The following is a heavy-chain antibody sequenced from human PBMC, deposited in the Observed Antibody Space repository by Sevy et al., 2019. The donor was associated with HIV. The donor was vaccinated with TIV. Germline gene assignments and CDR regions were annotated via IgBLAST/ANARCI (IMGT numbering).Heavy chain of an antibody. CDR2: ISSSGSTK. D-gene: IGHD5-12*01. V-gene: IGHV3-48*03. CDR3: ARDDRGYSGYDRGNFDY. CDR1: GFTFSSYE. J-gene: IGHJ4*02. Sequence: GGSLRLSCAASGFTFSSYEMNWVRQAPGKGLEWVSYISSSGSTKYYADSVKGRFTISRDNAKNSLYLQMNSLRAEDTAVYYCARDDRGYSGYDRGNFDYWGQGTLVTVSS.